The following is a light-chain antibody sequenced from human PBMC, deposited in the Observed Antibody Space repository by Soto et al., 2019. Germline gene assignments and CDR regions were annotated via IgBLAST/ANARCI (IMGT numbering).Light chain of an antibody. CDR2: GAS. V-gene: IGKV3-20*01. Sequence: EIVMTQSPASLSVSPGGRVTLSCRASQSVDTYLAWYQQKPGQAPRLLIYGASSRATGIPDRFSGSGSGTDFTLTISRLEPEDFAVYYCQRYGTSPITFGQGTRLEIK. CDR1: QSVDTY. J-gene: IGKJ5*01. CDR3: QRYGTSPIT.